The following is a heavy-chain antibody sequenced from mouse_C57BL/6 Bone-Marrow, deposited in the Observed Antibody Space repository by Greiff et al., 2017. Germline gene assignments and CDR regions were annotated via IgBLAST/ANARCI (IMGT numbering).Heavy chain of an antibody. Sequence: VQLQQSGPELVKPGDSVKISCKASGYSFTGYFMNWVMQSHGKSLEWIGRINPYNGDTFYNQKFKGKATLTVDKSSSTAHMELRSLTSEDSEVYYCAREGNYYGDFDYWGQGTTLTVSS. CDR1: GYSFTGYF. J-gene: IGHJ2*01. V-gene: IGHV1-20*01. CDR2: INPYNGDT. CDR3: AREGNYYGDFDY. D-gene: IGHD1-1*01.